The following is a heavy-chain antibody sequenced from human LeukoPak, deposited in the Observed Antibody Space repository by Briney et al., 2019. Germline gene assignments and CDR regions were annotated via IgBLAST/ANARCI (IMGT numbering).Heavy chain of an antibody. CDR3: ARDRRDGYNGY. V-gene: IGHV1-69*04. D-gene: IGHD5-24*01. J-gene: IGHJ4*02. CDR1: GGTFSSYA. Sequence: SVKVSCKASGGTFSSYAISWVRQAPGQGLEWMGRIIPILGIANYAQKFQGRVTITADKSTSTAYMELSSLRSEDTAVYYCARDRRDGYNGYWGQGTLVTVPS. CDR2: IIPILGIA.